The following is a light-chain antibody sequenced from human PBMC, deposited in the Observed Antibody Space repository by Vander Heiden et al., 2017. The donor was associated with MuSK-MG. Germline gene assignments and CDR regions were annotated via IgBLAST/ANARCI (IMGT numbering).Light chain of an antibody. CDR2: EVS. CDR3: SSYAGSSNFGV. J-gene: IGLJ1*01. V-gene: IGLV2-8*01. CDR1: SSDVGNYDY. Sequence: QSALTQPPSASGSPGQSVTISCAGTSSDVGNYDYVSWYQQHPGKAPKLISYEVSERPSGVPDRFSGSKSGNTASLTVSGLQADDEADYYCSSYAGSSNFGVFGTGTKVSVL.